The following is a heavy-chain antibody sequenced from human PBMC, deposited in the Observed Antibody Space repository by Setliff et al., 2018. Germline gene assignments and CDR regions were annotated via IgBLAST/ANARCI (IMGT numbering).Heavy chain of an antibody. Sequence: RLSCAASGFTFSNSEMNWVRQAPGKGLEWIAFINRSGSIIYYRDSVKGRFTIFRDNAKNSLYLQMNSLRADDTAVYYCARSAANGGHDPVDIWGQGTMVTVSS. CDR3: ARSAANGGHDPVDI. D-gene: IGHD6-25*01. J-gene: IGHJ3*02. CDR1: GFTFSNSE. CDR2: INRSGSII. V-gene: IGHV3-48*03.